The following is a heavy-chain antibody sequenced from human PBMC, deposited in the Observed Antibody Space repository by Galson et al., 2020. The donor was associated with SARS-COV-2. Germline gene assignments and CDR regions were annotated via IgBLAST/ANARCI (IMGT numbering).Heavy chain of an antibody. CDR1: GGTFSSYA. D-gene: IGHD3-9*01. V-gene: IGHV1-69*13. CDR2: IIPIFGTA. J-gene: IGHJ6*02. Sequence: SVKVSCKASGGTFSSYAISWVRQAPGQGLEWMGGIIPIFGTANYAQKFQGRVTITADESTSTAYMELSSLRSEDTAVYYCARSPTTAQKRYFDRGYYYYYYGMDVWGQGTTVTVAS. CDR3: ARSPTTAQKRYFDRGYYYYYYGMDV.